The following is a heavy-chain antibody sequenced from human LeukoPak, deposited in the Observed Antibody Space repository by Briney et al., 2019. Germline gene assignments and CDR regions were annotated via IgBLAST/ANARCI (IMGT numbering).Heavy chain of an antibody. V-gene: IGHV3-7*01. D-gene: IGHD4-17*01. J-gene: IGHJ4*02. CDR1: GFTFSIYW. CDR2: INQDGGER. Sequence: GGSLRLSCAASGFTFSIYWRSWVRQAPGKGLEWVANINQDGGERYYVDSVKGRFTLSRDNAKNSLYLQMNSLGVEDTAVYYCARHFGDSLDFWGQGSLVTVSS. CDR3: ARHFGDSLDF.